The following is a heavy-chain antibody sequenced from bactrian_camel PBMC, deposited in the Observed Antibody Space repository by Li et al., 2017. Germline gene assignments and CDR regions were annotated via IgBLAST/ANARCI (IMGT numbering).Heavy chain of an antibody. V-gene: IGHV3S26*01. Sequence: HVQLVESGGGLVQPGRSLRLSCAASGYTYSRYCMGWFRQAPGKEREGVATIESDGSTSYADSVKGRFTISQDNAKNTLYLQLNSLKTEDTAMYYCAADSYVPPPPLSVCTFCCSFDDFGFMGPVTQVTVS. CDR1: GYTYSRYC. J-gene: IGHJ6*01. CDR2: IESDGST. D-gene: IGHD3*01. CDR3: AADSYVPPPPLSVCTFCCSFDDFGF.